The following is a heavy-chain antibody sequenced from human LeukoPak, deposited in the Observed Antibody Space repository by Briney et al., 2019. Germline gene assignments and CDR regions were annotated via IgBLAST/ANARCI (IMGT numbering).Heavy chain of an antibody. V-gene: IGHV1-46*01. CDR1: GYTFTSYY. D-gene: IGHD4-17*01. J-gene: IGHJ6*03. CDR2: INPSGGST. Sequence: ASVEVSCKASGYTFTSYYMHWVRQAPGQGLEWMGIINPSGGSTSYAQKFQGRVTMTRDTSTSTVYMELSSLRSEDTAVYYCARESFTVTSDYYMDVWGKGTTVTVSS. CDR3: ARESFTVTSDYYMDV.